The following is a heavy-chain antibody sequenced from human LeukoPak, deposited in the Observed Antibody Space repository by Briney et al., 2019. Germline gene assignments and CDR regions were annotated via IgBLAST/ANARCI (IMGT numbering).Heavy chain of an antibody. D-gene: IGHD2-21*02. CDR3: AKDLQVTPDY. V-gene: IGHV3-30*18. CDR2: ISYDGTNK. Sequence: PGGSLRLSCAASGFTFSSYGMHWVRQAPGKGLEWVAFISYDGTNKHYADSVRGRFTISRDNSKNTVFLQMNSLRPEDTAVYYCAKDLQVTPDYWGQGTLVTVSS. J-gene: IGHJ4*02. CDR1: GFTFSSYG.